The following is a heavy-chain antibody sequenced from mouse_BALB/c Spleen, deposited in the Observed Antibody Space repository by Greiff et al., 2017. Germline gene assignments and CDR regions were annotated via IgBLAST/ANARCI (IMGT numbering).Heavy chain of an antibody. CDR2: INPSNGRT. CDR3: ARTDYGNYRFAY. CDR1: GYTFTSYW. V-gene: IGHV1S81*02. D-gene: IGHD2-1*01. J-gene: IGHJ3*01. Sequence: QVQLQQPGAELVKPGASVKLSCKASGYTFTSYWMHWVKQRPGQGLEWIGEINPSNGRTNYNEKFKSKATLTVDKSSSTAYMQLSSLTSEDSAVYYCARTDYGNYRFAYWGQGTLVTVSA.